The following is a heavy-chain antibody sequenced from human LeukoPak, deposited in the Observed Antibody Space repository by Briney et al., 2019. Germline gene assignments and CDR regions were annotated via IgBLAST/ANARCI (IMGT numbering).Heavy chain of an antibody. J-gene: IGHJ6*03. Sequence: HPGGSLRLSCAASGFTFSSYAMHWVRQAPGKGLEWVAVISYDGSNKYYADSVKGRFTISRDNSKNTLYLQMNSLRAEDTAVYYCARVATPYYDFWSGSTWYYMDVWGKGTTVTVSS. V-gene: IGHV3-30-3*01. CDR2: ISYDGSNK. CDR1: GFTFSSYA. CDR3: ARVATPYYDFWSGSTWYYMDV. D-gene: IGHD3-3*01.